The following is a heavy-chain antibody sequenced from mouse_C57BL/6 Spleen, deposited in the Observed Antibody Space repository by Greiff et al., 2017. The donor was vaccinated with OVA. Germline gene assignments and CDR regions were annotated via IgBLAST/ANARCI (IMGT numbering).Heavy chain of an antibody. Sequence: VKLQESGPELVKPGASVKISCKASGYAFSSSWMNWVKQRPGKGLEWIGRIYPGDGDTNYNGKFKGKATLTADKSSSTAYMQLSSLTSEDSAVYFCARKTDWEDYWGQGTTLTVSS. J-gene: IGHJ2*01. CDR2: IYPGDGDT. CDR3: ARKTDWEDY. V-gene: IGHV1-82*01. D-gene: IGHD4-1*01. CDR1: GYAFSSSW.